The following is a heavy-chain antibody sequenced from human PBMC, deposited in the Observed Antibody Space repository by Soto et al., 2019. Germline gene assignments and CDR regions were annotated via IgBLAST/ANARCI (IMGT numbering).Heavy chain of an antibody. CDR3: TRRGPYASGKHGYYYSTMDV. D-gene: IGHD3-10*01. CDR2: IWYDESNK. Sequence: QVQLVESGGGVVQPGGSLRLSCAASGFIFSNYDMQWVRQAPGKGLEWVTIIWYDESNKYYADSVKGRFTISRDNSKNALYLQMNSLRVEDTAVYSCTRRGPYASGKHGYYYSTMDVWGQGTTVTVSS. CDR1: GFIFSNYD. J-gene: IGHJ6*02. V-gene: IGHV3-33*01.